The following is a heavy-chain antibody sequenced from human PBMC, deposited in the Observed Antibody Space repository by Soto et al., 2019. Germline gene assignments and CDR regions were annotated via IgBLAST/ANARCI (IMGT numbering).Heavy chain of an antibody. CDR1: GFTFSSYG. V-gene: IGHV3-30*18. Sequence: QVQLVESGGGVVQPGRSLRLSCAASGFTFSSYGMHWVRQAPGKGLEWVAVISYDGSNKYYADSVKGRFTISRDNSTNTLYLQMNSLRAEDTAVYYCAKDLVAAAGTRWFDPWGQGTLVTVSS. CDR2: ISYDGSNK. J-gene: IGHJ5*02. CDR3: AKDLVAAAGTRWFDP. D-gene: IGHD6-13*01.